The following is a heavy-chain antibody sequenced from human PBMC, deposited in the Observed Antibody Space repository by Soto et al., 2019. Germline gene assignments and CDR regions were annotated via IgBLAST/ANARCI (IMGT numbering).Heavy chain of an antibody. V-gene: IGHV1-18*01. CDR1: GYTFTSYG. Sequence: ASVKVSCKASGYTFTSYGISWVRQAPGQGLEWMGWISAYNGNTNYAQKLQGRVTMTTDTSTSTAYMELRSLRSDDTAVYYCASGPKNYYGSGSPNYYYGMDVWGQGTTVTVSS. D-gene: IGHD3-10*01. J-gene: IGHJ6*02. CDR3: ASGPKNYYGSGSPNYYYGMDV. CDR2: ISAYNGNT.